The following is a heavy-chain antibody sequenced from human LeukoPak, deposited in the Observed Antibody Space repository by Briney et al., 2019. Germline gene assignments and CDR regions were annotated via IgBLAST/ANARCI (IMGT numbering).Heavy chain of an antibody. CDR3: ASSSLVVVVTYGFDI. CDR2: ISHNGST. J-gene: IGHJ3*02. CDR1: NGPITSTKW. D-gene: IGHD2-21*01. V-gene: IGHV4-4*02. Sequence: SGTLSLTCTVSNGPITSTKWLSWVRQPPGEGLEWIGEISHNGSTKYNPSFNRRVTMSVDKSKNQFSLNLKYVTAAETALYYCASSSLVVVVTYGFDIWGRGTAVTVSS.